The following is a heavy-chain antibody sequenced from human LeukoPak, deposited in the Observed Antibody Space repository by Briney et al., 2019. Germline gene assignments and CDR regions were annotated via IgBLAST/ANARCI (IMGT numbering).Heavy chain of an antibody. V-gene: IGHV1-2*02. Sequence: ASVKVSCKASGYTFTGYYMHWVRQAPGQGLEWMGWINPNSGGTNYAQKFQGRVTMTRDTSISTAYMELSRLRLDDTAVYYCARGTGEGYSYGRYYFDYWGQGTLVTVSS. CDR3: ARGTGEGYSYGRYYFDY. J-gene: IGHJ4*02. D-gene: IGHD5-18*01. CDR2: INPNSGGT. CDR1: GYTFTGYY.